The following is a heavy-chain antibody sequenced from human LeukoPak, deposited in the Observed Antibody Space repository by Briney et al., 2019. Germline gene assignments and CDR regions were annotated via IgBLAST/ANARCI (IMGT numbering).Heavy chain of an antibody. Sequence: PSETLSLTCTVSGGSISGSYRSWIRQPAGKGLEWIGRIYTTGSTNYNPSLKSRVTISVDKSKSQFSLKMSSVTAADTAVYYCARGTYGSGSRVYYYYYMDVWGKGTTVTVSS. D-gene: IGHD3-10*01. CDR1: GGSISGSY. CDR3: ARGTYGSGSRVYYYYYMDV. V-gene: IGHV4-4*07. J-gene: IGHJ6*03. CDR2: IYTTGST.